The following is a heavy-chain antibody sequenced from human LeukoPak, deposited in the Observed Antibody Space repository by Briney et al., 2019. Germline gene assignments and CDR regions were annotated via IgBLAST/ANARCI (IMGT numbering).Heavy chain of an antibody. J-gene: IGHJ2*01. CDR3: ARGLNDFWSGYKYFDL. V-gene: IGHV4-30-4*08. CDR1: GGSISSGDYY. Sequence: KPSQTLSLTCTVSGGSISSGDYYWSWIRQPPGKGLEWIGYIYYSGSTYYNPSLKSRVTISVDTSKNQFPLKLSSVTAADTAVYYCARGLNDFWSGYKYFDLWGRGTLVTVSS. D-gene: IGHD3-3*01. CDR2: IYYSGST.